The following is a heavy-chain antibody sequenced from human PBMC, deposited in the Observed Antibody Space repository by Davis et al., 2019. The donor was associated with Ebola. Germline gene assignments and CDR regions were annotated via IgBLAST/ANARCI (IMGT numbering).Heavy chain of an antibody. D-gene: IGHD4-17*01. J-gene: IGHJ3*02. CDR2: IYTTGST. CDR1: GGSISSGSYY. Sequence: PSETLSLTCTVSGGSISSGSYYWSWIRQPAGKGREWIGHIYTTGSTNYNPSLKSRVTISVDTSKKQFSLKLSSVTAADTAVYYCASSYGDYVAVDPFDIWGQGTMVTVSS. CDR3: ASSYGDYVAVDPFDI. V-gene: IGHV4-61*09.